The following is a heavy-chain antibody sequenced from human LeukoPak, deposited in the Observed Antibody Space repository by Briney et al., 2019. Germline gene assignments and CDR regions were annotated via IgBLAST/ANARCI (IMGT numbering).Heavy chain of an antibody. CDR3: AKDRNYYDSSGYYGFDY. Sequence: PGGSLRLSCAASGFTFSTYAMSWVRQAPGKGLEWVSGISGSGGSRYYADSVKGRFTISRDNSKNTLYLQMNSLRGEDTAVYYRAKDRNYYDSSGYYGFDYWGQGTRVTVSS. J-gene: IGHJ4*02. CDR1: GFTFSTYA. V-gene: IGHV3-23*01. CDR2: ISGSGGSR. D-gene: IGHD3-22*01.